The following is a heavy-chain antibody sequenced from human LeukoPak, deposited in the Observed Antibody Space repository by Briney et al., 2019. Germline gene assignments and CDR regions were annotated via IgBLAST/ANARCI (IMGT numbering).Heavy chain of an antibody. CDR2: IRYDGNNK. J-gene: IGHJ4*02. CDR3: AKEMGFKIREVMLGFFEY. D-gene: IGHD3-10*01. CDR1: GFTFSNYG. V-gene: IGHV3-30*02. Sequence: GGSLRLSCGASGFTFSNYGMLWVRQAPGKGLDWVAFIRYDGNNKLYADSVKGRFTISRDNSKKTLYLEMNSLRAEDTAVYYCAKEMGFKIREVMLGFFEYWGQGTLVTVSS.